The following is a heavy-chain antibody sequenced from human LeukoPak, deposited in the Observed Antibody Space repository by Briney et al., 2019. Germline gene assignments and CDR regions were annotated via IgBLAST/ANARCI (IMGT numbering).Heavy chain of an antibody. CDR3: ARARGRGAFDI. CDR1: GDSVSSNNAA. Sequence: SQTLSLTCVISGDSVSSNNAAWTWIRQSPSRGLEWLGRTYYRSKWYNEYTVSVKSRITINPDTSKNQFSLKLNSVTPEDTAVYYCARARGRGAFDIWGQGTMVTVSS. CDR2: TYYRSKWYN. J-gene: IGHJ3*02. V-gene: IGHV6-1*01. D-gene: IGHD3-10*01.